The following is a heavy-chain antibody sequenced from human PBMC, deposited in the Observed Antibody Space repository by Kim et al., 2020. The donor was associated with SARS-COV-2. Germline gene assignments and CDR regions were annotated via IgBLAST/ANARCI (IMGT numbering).Heavy chain of an antibody. V-gene: IGHV5-51*01. D-gene: IGHD2-2*01. CDR2: IHPFDSDT. CDR3: ARGDPYASSTTWVGP. CDR1: GYSFLNYW. Sequence: GESLKISCQGSGYSFLNYWIGWVRQKPGEGPEWVGVIHPFDSDTRLSPSFQGRVTIPVDKSVDTAYLHRGSLGASDTAIYYCARGDPYASSTTWVGPWG. J-gene: IGHJ5*02.